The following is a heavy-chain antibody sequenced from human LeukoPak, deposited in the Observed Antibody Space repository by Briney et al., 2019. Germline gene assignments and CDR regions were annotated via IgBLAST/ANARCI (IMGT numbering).Heavy chain of an antibody. V-gene: IGHV1-69*02. CDR3: ARGLDGYTNLFDY. CDR2: IIPILGIA. CDR1: GGTFSSYT. Sequence: GSSVKVSCKASGGTFSSYTISWVRQAPGQGLEWMGRIIPILGIANYAQKFQGRVTITADKSTSTAYMELSSLRSEDTAVYYCARGLDGYTNLFDYWGQGTLVTVSS. J-gene: IGHJ4*02. D-gene: IGHD5-24*01.